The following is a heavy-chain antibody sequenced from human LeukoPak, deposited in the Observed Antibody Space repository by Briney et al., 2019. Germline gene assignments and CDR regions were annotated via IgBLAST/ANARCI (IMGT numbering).Heavy chain of an antibody. Sequence: GGSLRLSCAASGFTFSSSAMSWVRQAPGKGLEWVSATSNNGGYTYYADSVQGRFTISRDNSKSTLCLQMNSLRAEDTAVYYCAKQLGYCSDGSCYFPYWGQGTLVTVSS. D-gene: IGHD2-15*01. CDR3: AKQLGYCSDGSCYFPY. CDR2: TSNNGGYT. V-gene: IGHV3-23*01. J-gene: IGHJ4*02. CDR1: GFTFSSSA.